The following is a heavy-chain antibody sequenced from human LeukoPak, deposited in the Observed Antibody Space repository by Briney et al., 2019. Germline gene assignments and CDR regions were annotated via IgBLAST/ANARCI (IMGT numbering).Heavy chain of an antibody. Sequence: SETLSLTCTVSGGSISSSSYYWGWIRQPPGKGLEWIGEIYHSGSTNYNPSLKSRVTISVDKSKNQFSLKLSSVTAADTAVYYCARCDTMIGVVDWGQGTLVTVSS. CDR3: ARCDTMIGVVD. J-gene: IGHJ4*02. CDR2: IYHSGST. CDR1: GGSISSSSYY. V-gene: IGHV4-61*05. D-gene: IGHD3-22*01.